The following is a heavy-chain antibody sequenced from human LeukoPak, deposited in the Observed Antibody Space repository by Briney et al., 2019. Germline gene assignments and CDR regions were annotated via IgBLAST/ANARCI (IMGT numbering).Heavy chain of an antibody. CDR1: GGSFSGYY. CDR3: ARGRLLWFGELFNGMDV. D-gene: IGHD3-10*01. CDR2: INHSGST. Sequence: PSETLSLTCAVYGGSFSGYYWSWIRQPPGKGLEWTGEINHSGSTNYNPSLKSRVTISVDTSKNQFSLKLSSVTAADTAVYYCARGRLLWFGELFNGMDVWGKGTTVTVSS. V-gene: IGHV4-34*01. J-gene: IGHJ6*04.